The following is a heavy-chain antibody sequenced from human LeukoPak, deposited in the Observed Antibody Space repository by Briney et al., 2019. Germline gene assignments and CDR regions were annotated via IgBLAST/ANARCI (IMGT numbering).Heavy chain of an antibody. CDR3: ARSARWRYGPGFVGNY. J-gene: IGHJ4*02. CDR1: GYTFTSYD. CDR2: KNPNSGNT. D-gene: IGHD2-21*01. Sequence: ASVKVSCTAPGYTFTSYDINGVRQATGQGLDWKGWKNPNSGNTGYAQTFQGRGTMTRNTSMSTAYMELSRLRSDDTAVYYCARSARWRYGPGFVGNYWGQGTLVTVSS. V-gene: IGHV1-8*01.